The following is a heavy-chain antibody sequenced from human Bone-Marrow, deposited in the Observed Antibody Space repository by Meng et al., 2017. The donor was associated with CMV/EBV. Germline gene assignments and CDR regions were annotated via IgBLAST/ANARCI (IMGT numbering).Heavy chain of an antibody. CDR2: INQDGSEK. V-gene: IGHV3-7*01. CDR3: AARAGDY. CDR1: GFAFSSYW. Sequence: GGSLRLSCAASGFAFSSYWMRWLRQVPGKGLEWVANINQDGSEKYYVDSVKGRFTISRDNAKNSLYLQMNSLRVEDTAVYYCAARAGDYWGQGTLVTVSS. D-gene: IGHD3-10*01. J-gene: IGHJ4*02.